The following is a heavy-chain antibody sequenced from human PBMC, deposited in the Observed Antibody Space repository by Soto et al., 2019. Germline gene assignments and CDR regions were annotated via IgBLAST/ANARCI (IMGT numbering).Heavy chain of an antibody. J-gene: IGHJ4*02. V-gene: IGHV3-30-3*01. CDR1: GFTFSSYS. Sequence: GSLRLSCAASGFTFSSYSMHWVRQAPGKGLEWVAVISYDGSNKYYADSVKGRFTISRDNSKNTLYLQMNSLRAEDTAVYYCARDEGEEYYYHSSGYLTSDYYGQGTLATVSS. D-gene: IGHD3-22*01. CDR2: ISYDGSNK. CDR3: ARDEGEEYYYHSSGYLTSDY.